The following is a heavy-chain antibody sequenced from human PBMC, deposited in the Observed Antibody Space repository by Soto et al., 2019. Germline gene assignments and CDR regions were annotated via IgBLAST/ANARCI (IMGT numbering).Heavy chain of an antibody. CDR2: IYYSGST. J-gene: IGHJ4*02. V-gene: IGHV4-39*01. CDR3: ASHSGSYSFDY. D-gene: IGHD1-26*01. Sequence: QLQLQESGPGLVKPSETLSLTCTVSGGSISSSSYYWGWIRQPPGKGLEWIGSIYYSGSTYYNPSLKRRVTISVDTSKNQFSLKLSSVTAADTAVYYCASHSGSYSFDYWGQGTLVTVSS. CDR1: GGSISSSSYY.